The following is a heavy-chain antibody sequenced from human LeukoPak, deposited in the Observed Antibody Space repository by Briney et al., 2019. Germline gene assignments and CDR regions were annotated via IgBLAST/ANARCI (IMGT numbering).Heavy chain of an antibody. J-gene: IGHJ4*02. V-gene: IGHV3-7*03. CDR2: IKQDGSET. CDR3: ARDSGYDNGDFDY. CDR1: GFTFSTYW. Sequence: GGSLRLSCAASGFTFSTYWMSWVRQAPGKGLEWVANIKQDGSETFYVDSVKGRFTISRDNAKNTLYLQMNSLRAEDAAIYYCARDSGYDNGDFDYWGQGTLVTVSS. D-gene: IGHD5-12*01.